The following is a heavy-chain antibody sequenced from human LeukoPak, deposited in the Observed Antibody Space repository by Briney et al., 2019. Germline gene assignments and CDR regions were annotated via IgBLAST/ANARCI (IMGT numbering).Heavy chain of an antibody. V-gene: IGHV1-69*02. CDR1: GGTFSSYT. J-gene: IGHJ4*02. CDR3: ARTMVRGVMSMYYFDY. Sequence: SVKVSCKASGGTFSSYTISWVRQAPGQGLEWMGRIIPILGIANYAQKFQGRVTITADKSTSTAYMELSSLRSEDTAVYHCARTMVRGVMSMYYFDYWGQGTLVTVSS. D-gene: IGHD3-10*01. CDR2: IIPILGIA.